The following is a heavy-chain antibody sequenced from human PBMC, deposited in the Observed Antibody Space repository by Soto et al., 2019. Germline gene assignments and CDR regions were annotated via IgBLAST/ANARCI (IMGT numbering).Heavy chain of an antibody. CDR3: ARAYCSTTSCDVRGGMNWFDP. Sequence: QVQLVQSGAEVSQPGASVKVSCKASGYTFTNYAIHWVRLAPGERLERMGWIDAGNGNTKYSQRFQGRVNITRDTLASTAYMELSSLRSEDTAVYYCARAYCSTTSCDVRGGMNWFDPWGQGTLVNVSS. CDR1: GYTFTNYA. V-gene: IGHV1-3*01. D-gene: IGHD2-2*01. CDR2: IDAGNGNT. J-gene: IGHJ5*02.